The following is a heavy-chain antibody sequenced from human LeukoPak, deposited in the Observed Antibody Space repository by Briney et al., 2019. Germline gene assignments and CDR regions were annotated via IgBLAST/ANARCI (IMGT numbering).Heavy chain of an antibody. CDR1: GFTFGDYA. V-gene: IGHV3-49*03. D-gene: IGHD3-22*01. Sequence: GGSLRLSCTASGFTFGDYAMSWFRQAPGKGLEWVGFIRSKTYGETTAYAASVTGRFTISRDDSKSIAYLQMNSLKTEDTAVYYCSRAGYYDSSGGSGFDPWGQGTLVTVSS. J-gene: IGHJ5*02. CDR2: IRSKTYGETT. CDR3: SRAGYYDSSGGSGFDP.